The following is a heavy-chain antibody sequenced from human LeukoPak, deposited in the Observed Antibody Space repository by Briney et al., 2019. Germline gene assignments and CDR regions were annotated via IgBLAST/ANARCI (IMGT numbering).Heavy chain of an antibody. V-gene: IGHV4-34*01. CDR3: ARGPMFQDYYDSSGYYSTQREAAFDI. CDR2: INHSGST. D-gene: IGHD3-22*01. J-gene: IGHJ3*02. Sequence: PSETLSLTCAVSGGSISSGGYYWSWIRQPPGTGLEWIGEINHSGSTNYNPSLKSRVTISVNTSKNQFPLKLSSVTAADTAVYYCARGPMFQDYYDSSGYYSTQREAAFDIWGQGTMVTVSS. CDR1: GGSISSGGYY.